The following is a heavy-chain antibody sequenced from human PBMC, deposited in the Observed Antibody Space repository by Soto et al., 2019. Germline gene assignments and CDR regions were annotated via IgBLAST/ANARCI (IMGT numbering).Heavy chain of an antibody. CDR3: ASQYYDILPVYYRDYYYMDV. V-gene: IGHV4-39*01. CDR2: IYYSGST. J-gene: IGHJ6*03. D-gene: IGHD3-9*01. Sequence: PSETLSLTCTVSGGAISSSSYYWCWIRHPPGKGLEWIGSIYYSGSTYYNPSLKSRVTISVDTSKNQFSLKLSSVTAADTAVYYCASQYYDILPVYYRDYYYMDVWGKGTTVTVS. CDR1: GGAISSSSYY.